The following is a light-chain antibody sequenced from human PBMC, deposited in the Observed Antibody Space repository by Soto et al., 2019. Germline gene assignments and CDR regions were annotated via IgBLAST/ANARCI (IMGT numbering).Light chain of an antibody. CDR3: SSYSTSSALV. Sequence: QSVLTQPASVSGSPGQSITISCAGTSADIGAFNYVSWYQHHPGKAPKLLIYDVSDRPSGVSTRFSASNSANTASLTISGPEDDDEADYYCSSYSTSSALVFGGGTKLTVL. J-gene: IGLJ2*01. CDR1: SADIGAFNY. CDR2: DVS. V-gene: IGLV2-14*03.